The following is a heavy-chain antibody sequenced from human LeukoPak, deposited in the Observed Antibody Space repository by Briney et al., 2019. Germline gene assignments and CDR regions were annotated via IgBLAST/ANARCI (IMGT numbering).Heavy chain of an antibody. J-gene: IGHJ4*02. CDR1: GGSISSSSYY. CDR3: ARHCITMMVVDTPYYFDY. Sequence: PSETLSLTCTVSGGSISSSSYYWGWIRQPPGKGLEWIGSIYYSGSTYYNPSLKSRVTISVDTSRNQFSLKLSSVTAADTAVYYCARHCITMMVVDTPYYFDYWGQGTLVTVSS. CDR2: IYYSGST. V-gene: IGHV4-39*01. D-gene: IGHD3-22*01.